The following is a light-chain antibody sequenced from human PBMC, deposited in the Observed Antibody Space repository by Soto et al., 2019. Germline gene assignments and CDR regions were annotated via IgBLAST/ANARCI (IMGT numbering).Light chain of an antibody. Sequence: DIQMTQSPSTLSASVGDRVTITCRASQSISSWLAWYQQKPGKAPKLLIYKASSLESGVPSRFSGSGSVTEFTLNISSLQPDDFATYYCQHYNTYPLTFGGGTKVEIK. CDR1: QSISSW. CDR3: QHYNTYPLT. J-gene: IGKJ4*01. CDR2: KAS. V-gene: IGKV1-5*03.